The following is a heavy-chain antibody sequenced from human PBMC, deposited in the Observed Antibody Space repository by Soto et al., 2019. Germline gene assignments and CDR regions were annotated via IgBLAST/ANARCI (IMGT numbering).Heavy chain of an antibody. CDR2: ISGSGGST. J-gene: IGHJ6*02. Sequence: GGSLRLSCAASGFTFSRYALRWVRQAPGKWLEWVSAISGSGGSTYYADSVKGRFTISRDNSKNTLYLQMNSLRAEDTAVYYCAAPLRLSGMDVWGQGTTVTVSS. V-gene: IGHV3-23*01. CDR1: GFTFSRYA. CDR3: AAPLRLSGMDV. D-gene: IGHD3-3*01.